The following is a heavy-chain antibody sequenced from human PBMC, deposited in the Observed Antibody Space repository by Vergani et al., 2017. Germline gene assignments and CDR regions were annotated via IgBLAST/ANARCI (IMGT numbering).Heavy chain of an antibody. CDR2: VNPEGTNT. D-gene: IGHD2-8*01. V-gene: IGHV3-23*01. J-gene: IGHJ6*03. CDR3: ARSGYCAHGVCYMTYYYYMDV. CDR1: GFTFTNFA. Sequence: EVQLLESGGNLVQPGGSLRLSCAASGFTFTNFAMTWVRQAPGEGLEWVSGVNPEGTNTPYADSVKGRFTISRDNAKNMMYLQLNSLRDEDTAVYYCARSGYCAHGVCYMTYYYYMDVWGKGTAVTVSS.